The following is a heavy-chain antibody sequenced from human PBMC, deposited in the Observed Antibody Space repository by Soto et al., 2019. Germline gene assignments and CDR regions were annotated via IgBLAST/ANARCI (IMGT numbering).Heavy chain of an antibody. CDR3: AKDGRFGELLYGYYYYGMDV. J-gene: IGHJ6*02. CDR2: ISYDGSNK. Sequence: QVQLVESGGGVVQPGRSLRLSCAASGFTFSSYGMHWVRQAPGKGLEWVAVISYDGSNKYYADSVKGRFTISRDNSKNTLYLQMNSRRAEDTAVYYCAKDGRFGELLYGYYYYGMDVWGQGTTVTVSS. D-gene: IGHD3-10*01. CDR1: GFTFSSYG. V-gene: IGHV3-30*18.